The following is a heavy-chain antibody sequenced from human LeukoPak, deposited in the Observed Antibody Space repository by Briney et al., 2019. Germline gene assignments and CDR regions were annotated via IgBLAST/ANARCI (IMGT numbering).Heavy chain of an antibody. CDR3: AKSTAWTVTTLFDY. J-gene: IGHJ4*02. CDR2: ISGSGGST. V-gene: IGHV3-23*01. Sequence: PGGSLRLSCAASGFTFSSYAMSWVRQAPVKGLEWVSAISGSGGSTYYADSVKGRFTISRDNSKNTLYLQMNSLRAEDTAVYYCAKSTAWTVTTLFDYWGQGTLVTVSS. CDR1: GFTFSSYA. D-gene: IGHD4-17*01.